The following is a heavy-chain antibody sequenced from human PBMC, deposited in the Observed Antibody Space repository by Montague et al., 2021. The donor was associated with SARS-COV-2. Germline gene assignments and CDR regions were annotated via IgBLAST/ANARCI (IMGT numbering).Heavy chain of an antibody. CDR1: GGFISSSNW. CDR2: IYHSGST. D-gene: IGHD3-3*01. Sequence: SETLSLTCAVSGGFISSSNWWSWVRQPPGKGLEWIGEIYHSGSTNYNPSLKSRVTISVDKSKNQFSLKLSSVTAADTAVYYCARGYRRITIFGVVIYDAFDIWGQGTMVTVSS. J-gene: IGHJ3*02. CDR3: ARGYRRITIFGVVIYDAFDI. V-gene: IGHV4-4*02.